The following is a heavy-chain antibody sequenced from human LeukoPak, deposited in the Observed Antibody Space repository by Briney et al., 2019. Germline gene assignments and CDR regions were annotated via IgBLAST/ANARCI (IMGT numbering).Heavy chain of an antibody. D-gene: IGHD3-10*01. CDR2: ISSSSSTI. CDR3: ASYGSGRQIPIDY. V-gene: IGHV3-48*04. CDR1: GFTFSSYG. J-gene: IGHJ4*02. Sequence: GGSLRLSCAASGFTFSSYGMNWVRQAPGKGLEWVSYISSSSSTIYYADSVKGRFTISRDNAKNSLYLQMNSLRAEDTAVYYCASYGSGRQIPIDYWGQGTLVTVSS.